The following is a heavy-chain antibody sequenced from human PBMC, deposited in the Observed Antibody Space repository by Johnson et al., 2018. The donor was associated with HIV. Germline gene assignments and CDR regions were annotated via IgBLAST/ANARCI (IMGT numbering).Heavy chain of an antibody. CDR3: ARGAYCGGDCYSGLGAFDV. V-gene: IGHV3-11*04. CDR1: GFTFSDYY. Sequence: QVQLVESGGGLVQPGGSLRLSCAASGFTFSDYYMTWIRLAPGKGLEWVSHISSSGTTIYYADSVKGRLTISRDNAKNSLYLQINSLRGEDTAAYYCARGAYCGGDCYSGLGAFDVWGQGTMVTVSP. CDR2: ISSSGTTI. J-gene: IGHJ3*01. D-gene: IGHD2-21*02.